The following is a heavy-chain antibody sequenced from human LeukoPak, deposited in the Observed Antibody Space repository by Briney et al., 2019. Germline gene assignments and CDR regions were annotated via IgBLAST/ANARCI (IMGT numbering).Heavy chain of an antibody. Sequence: PGGSLRLSCAASGFSFSSYWMHWVRQAPGKGLVWVSRINSDESSTSYADSVKGRFTISRDNAKNTLYLQMNSLRAEDTAVYYCARGPRAYSNGRIEFWGQGTLVIVST. V-gene: IGHV3-74*01. CDR3: ARGPRAYSNGRIEF. CDR1: GFSFSSYW. D-gene: IGHD5-18*01. CDR2: INSDESST. J-gene: IGHJ4*02.